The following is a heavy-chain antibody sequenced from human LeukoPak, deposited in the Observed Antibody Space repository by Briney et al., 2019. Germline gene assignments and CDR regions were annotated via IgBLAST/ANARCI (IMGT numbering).Heavy chain of an antibody. Sequence: GGSLRLSCAASGFTFSSYGMHWVRQAPGKGLEWVAFIRYDGSNKYYADSVKGRFTISRDNSKNTLYLQMNSLRAEDTAVYYCAKDRLGASGSYFSVDYWGQGTLVTVSS. CDR3: AKDRLGASGSYFSVDY. D-gene: IGHD1-26*01. CDR2: IRYDGSNK. CDR1: GFTFSSYG. V-gene: IGHV3-30*02. J-gene: IGHJ4*02.